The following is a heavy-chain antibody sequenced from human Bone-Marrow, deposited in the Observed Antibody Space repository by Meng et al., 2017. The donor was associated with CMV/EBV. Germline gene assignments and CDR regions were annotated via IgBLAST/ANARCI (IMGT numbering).Heavy chain of an antibody. V-gene: IGHV4-34*01. D-gene: IGHD1-1*01. J-gene: IGHJ5*02. CDR3: ARRPPGTTGPSTGFDP. CDR2: INHSGST. Sequence: SETLSLTCTVSGGSISSYYWSWIRQPPGKGLEWIGEINHSGSTNYNPSLKSRVTISVDTSTIQFSLKLSSVTAADTAVYYCARRPPGTTGPSTGFDPWGQGTLVTVSS. CDR1: GGSISSYY.